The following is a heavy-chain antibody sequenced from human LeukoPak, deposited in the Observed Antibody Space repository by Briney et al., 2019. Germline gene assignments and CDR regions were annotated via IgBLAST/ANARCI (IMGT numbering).Heavy chain of an antibody. CDR1: GGTFSSYA. CDR2: IIPIFGTA. CDR3: ASPSPHSARGDAFDI. Sequence: SVKVSCKASGGTFSSYAISWVRQAPGQGLEWMGGIIPIFGTANYAQKFQGRVTITADESASTAYMELSSLRSEDTAVYYCASPSPHSARGDAFDIWGQGTMVTVSS. J-gene: IGHJ3*02. V-gene: IGHV1-69*13.